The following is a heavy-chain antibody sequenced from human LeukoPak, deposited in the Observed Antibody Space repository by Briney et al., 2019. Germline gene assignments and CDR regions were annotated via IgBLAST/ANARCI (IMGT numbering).Heavy chain of an antibody. D-gene: IGHD6-6*01. CDR1: GFTFSSYS. Sequence: GGSLRLSCAASGFTFSSYSMNWVRQAPGKGLEWISYISSSSSAIYYADSVKGRFTISRDNAKNSLYLQMNSLRAEDTAVYYCAYSSSSDAFDIWGQGTMVTVSS. J-gene: IGHJ3*02. CDR3: AYSSSSDAFDI. CDR2: ISSSSSAI. V-gene: IGHV3-48*04.